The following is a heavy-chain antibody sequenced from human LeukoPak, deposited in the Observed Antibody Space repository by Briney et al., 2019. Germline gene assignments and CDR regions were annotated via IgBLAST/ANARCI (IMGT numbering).Heavy chain of an antibody. CDR1: GFTFSSYG. D-gene: IGHD3-3*01. CDR2: ISYDGSNK. V-gene: IGHV3-30*03. Sequence: GGSLRLSCAASGFTFSSYGMHWVRQAPGKGLEWVAVISYDGSNKYYADSVKGRFTISRDNSKNTLYLQMNSLRAEDTAVYYCARDWRGSLPWFDPWGQGTLVTVSS. J-gene: IGHJ5*02. CDR3: ARDWRGSLPWFDP.